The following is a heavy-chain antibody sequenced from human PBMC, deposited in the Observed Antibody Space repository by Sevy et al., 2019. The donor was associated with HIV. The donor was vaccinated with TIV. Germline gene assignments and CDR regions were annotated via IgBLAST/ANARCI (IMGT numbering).Heavy chain of an antibody. CDR3: TTDTSTGYFDWLLDFDY. J-gene: IGHJ4*02. Sequence: GGSLRLSCAASGFAFSSAWMSWVSQAPGKGLESVGRIQSKTDGGTTDYAASVKGRFTISRDDSVNTLYLQMNSLTTDDTAVYYCTTDTSTGYFDWLLDFDYWGQGTLVTVSS. CDR2: IQSKTDGGTT. D-gene: IGHD3-9*01. CDR1: GFAFSSAW. V-gene: IGHV3-15*01.